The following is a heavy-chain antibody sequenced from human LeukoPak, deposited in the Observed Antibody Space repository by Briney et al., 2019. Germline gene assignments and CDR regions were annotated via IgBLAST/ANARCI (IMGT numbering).Heavy chain of an antibody. J-gene: IGHJ4*02. D-gene: IGHD3-22*01. Sequence: PGGSLRLSCAASGFTFSSYEMNWVRQAPGKGLEWVSYISSSGSTIYYADSVKGRFTISRDNAKYSLYLQMNSLRAEDTAVYYCARVGGYYQEVGYWGQGALVTVSS. CDR1: GFTFSSYE. V-gene: IGHV3-48*03. CDR2: ISSSGSTI. CDR3: ARVGGYYQEVGY.